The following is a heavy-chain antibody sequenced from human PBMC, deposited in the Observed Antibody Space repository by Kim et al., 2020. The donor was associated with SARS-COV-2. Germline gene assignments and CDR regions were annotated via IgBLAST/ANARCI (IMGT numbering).Heavy chain of an antibody. D-gene: IGHD5-18*01. Sequence: GGSLRLSCAASGFTFSSYGMHWVRQAPGKGLEWVAVIWYDGSNKYYADSVKGRFTISRDNSKNTLYLQMNSLRAEDTAVYYCARDRGYSYGDSNYYYYGMDVWGQGTTVTVSS. CDR2: IWYDGSNK. CDR1: GFTFSSYG. V-gene: IGHV3-33*08. J-gene: IGHJ6*02. CDR3: ARDRGYSYGDSNYYYYGMDV.